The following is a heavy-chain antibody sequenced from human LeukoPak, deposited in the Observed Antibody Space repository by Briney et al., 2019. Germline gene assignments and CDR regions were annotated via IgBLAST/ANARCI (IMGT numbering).Heavy chain of an antibody. Sequence: GGSLRLSCAASGFTVSSNYMSWVRQAPGKGLEWVSLIYSGGSTYYADSVKGRFTISRDNSQNTLYLQMNSLRAEDTAVYYCARDYGPYYFDYWGQGTLVTVSS. CDR2: IYSGGST. V-gene: IGHV3-53*01. J-gene: IGHJ4*02. D-gene: IGHD3-10*01. CDR1: GFTVSSNY. CDR3: ARDYGPYYFDY.